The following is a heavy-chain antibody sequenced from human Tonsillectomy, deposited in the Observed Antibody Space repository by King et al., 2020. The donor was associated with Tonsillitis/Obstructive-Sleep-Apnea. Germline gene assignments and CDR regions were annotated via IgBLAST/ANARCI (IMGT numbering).Heavy chain of an antibody. CDR2: ISYDGSNK. CDR1: GFTFSSYA. D-gene: IGHD6-19*01. V-gene: IGHV3-30*01. J-gene: IGHJ5*02. Sequence: VQLVESGGGVVQPGRSLRLSCAASGFTFSSYAMHWVRQAPGKGLEWVAVISYDGSNKYYADSVKGRFTISRDNSKNTLYLQMNSLRAEDTAVYYCAREYSGGWTIGDDPWGQGTLVTVSS. CDR3: AREYSGGWTIGDDP.